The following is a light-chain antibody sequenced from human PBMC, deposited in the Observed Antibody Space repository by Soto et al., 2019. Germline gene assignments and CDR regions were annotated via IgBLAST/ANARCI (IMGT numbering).Light chain of an antibody. J-gene: IGKJ2*01. CDR1: QRISSN. CDR2: GAS. CDR3: QQYNNWPPAYT. Sequence: EIVMTQSPATLSVSPRERATLSCRASQRISSNLAWYQQKPGQAPRLLIYGASTRATGIPERFSGSGSGTEFTLTISSLQSKDFAVYYCQQYNNWPPAYTFGQGTKVEIK. V-gene: IGKV3-15*01.